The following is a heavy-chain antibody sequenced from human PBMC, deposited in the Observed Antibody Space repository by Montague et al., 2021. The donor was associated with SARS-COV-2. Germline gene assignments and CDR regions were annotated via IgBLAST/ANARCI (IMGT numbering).Heavy chain of an antibody. CDR1: TEACNGYD. CDR2: VSHPGSA. V-gene: IGHV4-34*01. J-gene: IGHJ4*02. Sequence: SETLSLTCAGDTEACNGYDGTWIGQPPGKGLVWIGEVSHPGSAKYNPSLKSRVAISVDTSKNQFSLRLTSVTAADTAFYYCVRHPHYDGLNGPPDFWDQGTLVTVSS. CDR3: VRHPHYDGLNGPPDF. D-gene: IGHD3-9*01.